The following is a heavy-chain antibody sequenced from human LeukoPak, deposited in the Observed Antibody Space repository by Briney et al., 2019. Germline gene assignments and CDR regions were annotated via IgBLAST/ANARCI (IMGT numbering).Heavy chain of an antibody. CDR1: GYTFTSYD. V-gene: IGHV1-8*01. J-gene: IGHJ6*03. D-gene: IGHD3-22*01. Sequence: ATVKVSCKASGYTFTSYDINWVRQATGQGLEWMGWMNPNSGNTGYAQKFQGRVTMTRNTSISTAYMELSSLRSEDTDVYYCARGTTIGYDSSGYYFYYYYYYMDVWGKGTTVTISS. CDR2: MNPNSGNT. CDR3: ARGTTIGYDSSGYYFYYYYYYMDV.